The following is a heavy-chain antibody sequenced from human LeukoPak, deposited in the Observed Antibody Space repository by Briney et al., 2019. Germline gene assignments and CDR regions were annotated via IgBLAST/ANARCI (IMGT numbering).Heavy chain of an antibody. V-gene: IGHV3-48*04. CDR1: GFTFSSYG. Sequence: GGSLRLSCAASGFTFSSYGMNWVRQAPGKGLEWVSYISSSSGTIYYADSVKGRFTISRDNAKNSLYLQMNSLRAEDTAVYYCARAPRYSGYGGDASDIWGQGTMVTVSS. CDR3: ARAPRYSGYGGDASDI. J-gene: IGHJ3*02. CDR2: ISSSSGTI. D-gene: IGHD5-12*01.